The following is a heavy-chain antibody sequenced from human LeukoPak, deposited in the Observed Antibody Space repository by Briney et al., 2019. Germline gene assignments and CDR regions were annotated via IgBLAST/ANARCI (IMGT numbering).Heavy chain of an antibody. CDR3: AKVCCSAEVTNDY. V-gene: IGHV3-30*02. CDR1: GFTFSSYG. J-gene: IGHJ4*02. D-gene: IGHD5-18*01. Sequence: PGGSLRLSCAASGFTFSSYGMHWVRQAPGKGLEWVAFIRYDGSNKYYADSVKGLFTISRDNSKNTLYLQMNSLRAEDTAVYYCAKVCCSAEVTNDYWGQGTLVSVSS. CDR2: IRYDGSNK.